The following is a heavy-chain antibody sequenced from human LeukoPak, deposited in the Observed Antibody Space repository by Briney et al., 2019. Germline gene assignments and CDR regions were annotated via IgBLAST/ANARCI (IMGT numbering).Heavy chain of an antibody. D-gene: IGHD3-10*01. CDR2: ISSSSGTI. Sequence: GSLRLSCAASGFTFSSYSMKWVRQAPGKGLEWVSYISSSSGTIYYADSVKGRFTISRDNAKNSLYLQMNSLRDDDTAVYYCARERFGDFDYGGQGTLVTVSS. J-gene: IGHJ4*02. CDR3: ARERFGDFDY. CDR1: GFTFSSYS. V-gene: IGHV3-48*02.